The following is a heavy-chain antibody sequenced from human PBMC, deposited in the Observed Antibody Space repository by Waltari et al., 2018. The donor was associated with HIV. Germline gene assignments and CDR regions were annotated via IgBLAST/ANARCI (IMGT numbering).Heavy chain of an antibody. V-gene: IGHV4-39*07. J-gene: IGHJ6*02. Sequence: MQLQESGPRLVKPSETLSLKCTVSGGSLSSSRYYWGWIRQSPGKGLEWIGNVYYSGGANYNPSFQSRATISVDTSKNEFSLRLASMTAADTAVYYCARDQRGDYACWVGPNYNYGMDIWGPGTMVIVSS. CDR2: VYYSGGA. D-gene: IGHD3-16*01. CDR3: ARDQRGDYACWVGPNYNYGMDI. CDR1: GGSLSSSRYY.